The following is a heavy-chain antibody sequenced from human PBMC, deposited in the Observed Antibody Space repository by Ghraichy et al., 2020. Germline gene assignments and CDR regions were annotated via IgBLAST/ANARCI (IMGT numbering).Heavy chain of an antibody. CDR1: GFTFSTYW. D-gene: IGHD1-26*01. CDR2: IKNDETST. Sequence: GESLNISCAASGFTFSTYWMYWVRQAPGKGLMWVSRIKNDETSTTYADSVKGRFTISRDNAKNTLYLQMNSLRADDTAVYYCARGGSRGSADYWGQGTLVNVSS. CDR3: ARGGSRGSADY. J-gene: IGHJ4*02. V-gene: IGHV3-74*03.